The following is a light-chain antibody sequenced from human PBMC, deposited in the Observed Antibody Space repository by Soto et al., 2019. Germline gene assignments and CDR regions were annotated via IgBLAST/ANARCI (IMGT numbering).Light chain of an antibody. J-gene: IGKJ1*01. CDR1: QATRND. CDR2: AAS. Sequence: IQMTQSPSSLSASVGDRVTITCRASQATRNDLGWYQQKPGKAPKLLIYAASSLQSGVPSRFSGSGFGTDFTLTISSLQPEDFATYYCQQDYIYPPTFCQGTKVEMK. CDR3: QQDYIYPPT. V-gene: IGKV1-6*01.